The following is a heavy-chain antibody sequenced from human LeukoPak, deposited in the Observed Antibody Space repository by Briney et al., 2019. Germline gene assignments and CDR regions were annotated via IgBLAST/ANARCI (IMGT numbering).Heavy chain of an antibody. Sequence: GGSLRLSCAASGFTFSSYWMSWVRQAPGKGLEWVANIKQDRSEKYYVDSVKGRFTISRDNAKNSLYLQMNSLRAEDTAVYYCARVKAYNDYVWGSYRTSWVFDYWGQGTLVTVSS. CDR1: GFTFSSYW. D-gene: IGHD3-16*02. CDR3: ARVKAYNDYVWGSYRTSWVFDY. J-gene: IGHJ4*02. CDR2: IKQDRSEK. V-gene: IGHV3-7*01.